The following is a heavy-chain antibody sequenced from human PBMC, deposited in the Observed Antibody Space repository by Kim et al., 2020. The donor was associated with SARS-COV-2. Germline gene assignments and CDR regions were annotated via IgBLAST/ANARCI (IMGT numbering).Heavy chain of an antibody. Sequence: GGSLRLSCSASGFTFSSYAMHWVRQAPGKGLEYVSAISSNGGSTYYADSVKGRFTISRDNSKNTLYLQMSSLRAEDTAVYYCVKDLRGVITVFDYWGQGTLVTVSS. CDR1: GFTFSSYA. CDR2: ISSNGGST. D-gene: IGHD3-10*01. J-gene: IGHJ4*02. V-gene: IGHV3-64D*09. CDR3: VKDLRGVITVFDY.